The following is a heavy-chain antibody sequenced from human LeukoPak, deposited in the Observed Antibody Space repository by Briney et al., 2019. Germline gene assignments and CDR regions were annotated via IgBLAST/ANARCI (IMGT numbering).Heavy chain of an antibody. CDR3: AKTVVILYYFDY. Sequence: GGSLRLSCAASGFTFSTYTMAWVRQAPGGGLEWVSGISDNGGRTYYADSVRGRFTISRDNSKNTLYLQMNSLRAEDTAVYYCAKTVVILYYFDYWGQGTLVTVSS. V-gene: IGHV3-23*01. CDR2: ISDNGGRT. D-gene: IGHD3-22*01. CDR1: GFTFSTYT. J-gene: IGHJ4*02.